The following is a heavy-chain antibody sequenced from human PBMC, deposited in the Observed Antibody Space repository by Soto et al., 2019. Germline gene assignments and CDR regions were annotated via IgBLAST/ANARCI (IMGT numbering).Heavy chain of an antibody. V-gene: IGHV4-39*01. Sequence: SLTCTVSGGSISSSSYYWGWIRQPPGKGLEWIGSIYYSGSTYYNPSLKSRVTISVDTSKNQFSLKLSSVTAADTAVYYCARAPVAGGSNWFDPWGQGTLVTVSS. CDR1: GGSISSSSYY. CDR3: ARAPVAGGSNWFDP. CDR2: IYYSGST. D-gene: IGHD3-16*01. J-gene: IGHJ5*02.